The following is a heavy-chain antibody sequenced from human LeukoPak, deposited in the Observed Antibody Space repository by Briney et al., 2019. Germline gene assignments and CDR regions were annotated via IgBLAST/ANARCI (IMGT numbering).Heavy chain of an antibody. CDR1: GGTFSSYA. V-gene: IGHV1-69*13. D-gene: IGHD3-10*01. CDR2: IIPIFGTA. Sequence: SVKVSCKASGGTFSSYAISWVRQAPGQGLEWMGGIIPIFGTANYAQKFQGRVTITADESTSTAYMELSSLRSEDTAVYYCARFRLPYGSGSYYYFDYWGQGTLVTVSS. J-gene: IGHJ4*02. CDR3: ARFRLPYGSGSYYYFDY.